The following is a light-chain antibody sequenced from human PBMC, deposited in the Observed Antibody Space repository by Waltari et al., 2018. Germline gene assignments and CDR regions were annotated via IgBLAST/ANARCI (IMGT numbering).Light chain of an antibody. V-gene: IGLV1-40*01. CDR1: GPNIGACSA. CDR3: QSYDTSLSVV. Sequence: QSVLTQPPSVSGAPGQRVTISCTGSGPNIGACSAVHWYQQLPRAAPNLLIYGSPSRPLGVPDRFFGSTSGTSASLAIIGLQAEDEADYYCQSYDTSLSVVFGGGTKVTVL. CDR2: GSP. J-gene: IGLJ3*02.